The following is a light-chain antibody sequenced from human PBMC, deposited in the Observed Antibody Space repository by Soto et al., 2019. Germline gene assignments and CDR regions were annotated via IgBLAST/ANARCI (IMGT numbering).Light chain of an antibody. V-gene: IGKV3-15*01. CDR2: GAS. J-gene: IGKJ2*01. CDR3: QQYHNWPGYT. Sequence: EIVMTQSPATLSVSPGERATLSCRASQTVSSYLAWYQQKPDQAPRLLIYGASTRATGIPARFSGSGSGTEFTLTISSLQSEDFAVYFCQQYHNWPGYTFGQGTKLEIK. CDR1: QTVSSY.